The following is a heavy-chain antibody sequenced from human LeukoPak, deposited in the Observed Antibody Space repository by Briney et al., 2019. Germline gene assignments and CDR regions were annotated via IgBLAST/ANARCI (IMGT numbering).Heavy chain of an antibody. CDR1: GGSISSSSYY. CDR2: IYYSGST. D-gene: IGHD2-15*01. J-gene: IGHJ5*02. Sequence: SETLSLTCTVSGGSISSSSYYWGWIRQPPGMGLEWIGSIYYSGSTYYNPSLKSRVTISVDTSKNQFSLKLSSVTAADTAVYYCARQGERYCSGGSCYLYNWFDPWGPGTLVTVSS. V-gene: IGHV4-39*01. CDR3: ARQGERYCSGGSCYLYNWFDP.